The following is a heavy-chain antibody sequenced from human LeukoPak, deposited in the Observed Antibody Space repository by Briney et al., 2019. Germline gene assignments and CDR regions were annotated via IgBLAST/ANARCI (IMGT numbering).Heavy chain of an antibody. CDR2: IKQDGSEK. CDR3: ARQTRPHRAHWFDP. V-gene: IGHV3-7*01. J-gene: IGHJ5*02. CDR1: GFTFSSYW. D-gene: IGHD3-10*01. Sequence: GGSLRLSCAASGFTFSSYWMSWVRQALGKGLEWVANIKQDGSEKYYVDSVKGRFTISRDNAKNSLYLQMNSLRAEDTAVYYCARQTRPHRAHWFDPWGQGTLVTVSS.